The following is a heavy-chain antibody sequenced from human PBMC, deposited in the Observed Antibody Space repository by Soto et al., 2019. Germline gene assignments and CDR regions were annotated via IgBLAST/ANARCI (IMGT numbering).Heavy chain of an antibody. CDR1: GFTFSSYG. D-gene: IGHD4-17*01. Sequence: GGSLRLSCAASGFTFSSYGMHWVRQAPGKGLEWVAVISYDGSNKYYADSVKGRFTISRDNSKNTLYLQMNSLRAEDTAVYYCAKKTTVTTNDLYYFDYWGQGTLVTVSS. CDR3: AKKTTVTTNDLYYFDY. CDR2: ISYDGSNK. V-gene: IGHV3-30*18. J-gene: IGHJ4*02.